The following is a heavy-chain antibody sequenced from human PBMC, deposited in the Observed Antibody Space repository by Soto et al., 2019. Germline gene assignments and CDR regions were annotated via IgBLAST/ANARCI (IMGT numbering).Heavy chain of an antibody. CDR1: GGSISRYY. J-gene: IGHJ5*02. CDR2: AYYSGDT. D-gene: IGHD2-2*01. CDR3: ARDRSTYRGGGTGEVKENWFDP. V-gene: IGHV4-59*01. Sequence: PSETLSLTCSVSGGSISRYYWSWIRQPPGKGVEGIGYAYYSGDTGYNPSLQSRVTMAVDTSKNQVSLKLTSVTAADTAVYYCARDRSTYRGGGTGEVKENWFDPWGQGALVTVSS.